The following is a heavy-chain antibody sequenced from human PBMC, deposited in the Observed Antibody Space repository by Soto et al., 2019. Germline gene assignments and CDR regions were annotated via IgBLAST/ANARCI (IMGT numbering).Heavy chain of an antibody. CDR2: ISGTSLST. V-gene: IGHV3-23*01. Sequence: EVHLLESGGALVQPGGSLRLSCTVSGISFSDYPMDWVRQAPGKGLEWVSRISGTSLSTYYADSVKGRFTISRDNSNNTLYLDMSSLRGEDTAIYYCAKPQSGSYFAAFHVWGQGTTVTVSS. D-gene: IGHD1-26*01. CDR1: GISFSDYP. CDR3: AKPQSGSYFAAFHV. J-gene: IGHJ3*01.